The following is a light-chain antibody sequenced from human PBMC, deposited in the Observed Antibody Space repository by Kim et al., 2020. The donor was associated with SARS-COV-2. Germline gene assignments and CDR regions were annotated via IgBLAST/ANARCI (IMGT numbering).Light chain of an antibody. CDR3: SSYADSSSLL. CDR1: SSDVGGYNY. CDR2: AVT. Sequence: GQDVTISCTGTSSDVGGYNYVSWYQLHPGKAPKLMIYAVTERPSGVPDRFSGSKSGNTAFLTISGLQAEDEADYYCSSYADSSSLLFGGGTQLTVL. V-gene: IGLV2-11*01. J-gene: IGLJ3*02.